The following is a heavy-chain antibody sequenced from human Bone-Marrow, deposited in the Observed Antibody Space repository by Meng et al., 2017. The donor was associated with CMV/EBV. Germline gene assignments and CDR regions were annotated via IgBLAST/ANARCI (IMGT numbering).Heavy chain of an antibody. J-gene: IGHJ6*02. Sequence: GGSLRLSCAASGFTFSDYYMSWIRQAPGKGLEWVSYISSSGSTIYYADSVKGRFTISRDNAKNSLYLQMNSLRAEDTAVYYCARENYDSLTGWDYYYYGKDVWGQGTTVTVSS. D-gene: IGHD3-9*01. CDR1: GFTFSDYY. CDR2: ISSSGSTI. V-gene: IGHV3-11*01. CDR3: ARENYDSLTGWDYYYYGKDV.